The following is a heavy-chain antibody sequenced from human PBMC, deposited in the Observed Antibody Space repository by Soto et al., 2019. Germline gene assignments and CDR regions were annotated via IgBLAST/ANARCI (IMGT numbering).Heavy chain of an antibody. CDR3: TRQPCLWGPFDH. CDR1: GFTFSDST. D-gene: IGHD3-16*01. Sequence: EVHLVESGGGSVQPGGSLKVSCAASGFTFSDSTIHWVRQAPGQGLEWVGRIRGRANTYATAYAASVKGRFTISRDDSKDTAYLQMNSLKTEDTAVYYCTRQPCLWGPFDHWGQGTLVTVSS. V-gene: IGHV3-73*01. J-gene: IGHJ4*02. CDR2: IRGRANTYAT.